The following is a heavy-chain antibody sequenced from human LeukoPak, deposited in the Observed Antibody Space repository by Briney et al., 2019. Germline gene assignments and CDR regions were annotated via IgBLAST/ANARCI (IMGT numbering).Heavy chain of an antibody. J-gene: IGHJ3*02. CDR2: TRNKANSYTT. CDR3: ARESYYDTSGYYPRWDALDI. V-gene: IGHV3-72*01. Sequence: PGGSLRLSCAASGFTFSDHYMDWVRQASGKGLEWVGRTRNKANSYTTEYAASVKGRFTISRDDSKNSLYLQMNSLKTEDTALYYCARESYYDTSGYYPRWDALDIWGQGTMVTVSS. D-gene: IGHD3-22*01. CDR1: GFTFSDHY.